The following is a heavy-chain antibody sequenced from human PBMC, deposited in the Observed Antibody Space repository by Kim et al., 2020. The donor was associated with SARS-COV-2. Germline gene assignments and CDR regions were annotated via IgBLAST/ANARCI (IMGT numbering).Heavy chain of an antibody. CDR1: GFTFSSYA. CDR2: ISYDGSNK. Sequence: GGSLRLSCAASGFTFSSYAMHWVRQAPGKGLEWVAVISYDGSNKYYADSVKGRFTISRDNSKNTLYLQMNSLRAEDTAVYYCARDPYDYVWGSYRYGYFDYWGQGTLVTVSS. J-gene: IGHJ4*02. V-gene: IGHV3-30*04. CDR3: ARDPYDYVWGSYRYGYFDY. D-gene: IGHD3-16*02.